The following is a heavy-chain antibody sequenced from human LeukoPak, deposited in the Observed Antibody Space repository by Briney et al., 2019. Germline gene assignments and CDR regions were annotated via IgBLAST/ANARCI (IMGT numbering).Heavy chain of an antibody. V-gene: IGHV3-48*01. CDR3: ARSRGNSGSYPLDY. Sequence: GGFLRLSCEASEFTFSSYSMNWVRQAPGKGLEWVSYISSSSSTIYYAESVKGRFTISRDNAKNSLYLQMNSLRVEDTAVYYCARSRGNSGSYPLDYWGQGTLVTVSS. CDR1: EFTFSSYS. CDR2: ISSSSSTI. D-gene: IGHD1-26*01. J-gene: IGHJ4*02.